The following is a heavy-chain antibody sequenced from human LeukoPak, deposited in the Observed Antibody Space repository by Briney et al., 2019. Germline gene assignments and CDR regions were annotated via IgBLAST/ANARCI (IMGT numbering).Heavy chain of an antibody. Sequence: SGPTLLHPTQTLTLTFSFSRFSLTSSGVGVGWVRQPPGKALELLPLIYWNDDKQYSPSLKNSLPITKDTSKNQVVLTMTNLDPVDTATYYCAHYDYGDSPTVDYFDYWGQGTLVTVSA. CDR1: RFSLTSSGVG. J-gene: IGHJ4*02. CDR3: AHYDYGDSPTVDYFDY. D-gene: IGHD4-17*01. CDR2: IYWNDDK. V-gene: IGHV2-5*01.